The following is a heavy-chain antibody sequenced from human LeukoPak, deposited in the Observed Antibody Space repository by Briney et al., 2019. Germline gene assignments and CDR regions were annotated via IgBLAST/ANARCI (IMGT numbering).Heavy chain of an antibody. J-gene: IGHJ4*02. CDR3: ARSSSWYGTCGF. D-gene: IGHD6-13*01. Sequence: PSETLSLTCAVSGGPISGHYWSWIRQPPGKGLQFIGYMYSFGSTNYNPSLESRVTLSVDTSKNQFSLNLSSVTAADTAVYYCARSSSWYGTCGFWGQGTLVTVSS. CDR1: GGPISGHY. CDR2: MYSFGST. V-gene: IGHV4-59*11.